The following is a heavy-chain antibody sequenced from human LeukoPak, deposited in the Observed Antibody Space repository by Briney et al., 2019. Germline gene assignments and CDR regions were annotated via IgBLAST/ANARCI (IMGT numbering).Heavy chain of an antibody. Sequence: KPSETLSLTCTVSGDSISDYYWNWIRQPPGKGLEWIGYIYYSGSTNYSPSLKSRVTISVDTSKNQFSLKLSSVTAADTAVYYCARDIRGVKYNWFDPWGQGTLVTVSS. J-gene: IGHJ5*02. CDR2: IYYSGST. V-gene: IGHV4-59*12. CDR3: ARDIRGVKYNWFDP. CDR1: GDSISDYY. D-gene: IGHD3-10*01.